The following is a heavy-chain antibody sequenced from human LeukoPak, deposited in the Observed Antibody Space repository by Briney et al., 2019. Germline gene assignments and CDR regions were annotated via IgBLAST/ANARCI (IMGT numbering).Heavy chain of an antibody. J-gene: IGHJ4*02. CDR3: GAAYSGSSPFDY. D-gene: IGHD1-26*01. V-gene: IGHV3-21*01. Sequence: GGSLRLSCTASGFTFSTYTMNWVRQAPGKGLEWVSSISSSSYYIYYADSVKGRFTISRDNAKNSLFLQMNSLRAEDTAVYYCGAAYSGSSPFDYWGQGTLVTVSS. CDR2: ISSSSYYI. CDR1: GFTFSTYT.